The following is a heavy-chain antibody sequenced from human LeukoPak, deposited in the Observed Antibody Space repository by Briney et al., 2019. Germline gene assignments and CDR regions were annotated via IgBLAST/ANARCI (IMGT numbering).Heavy chain of an antibody. J-gene: IGHJ4*02. V-gene: IGHV4-39*01. D-gene: IGHD3-10*01. CDR2: ICYSGST. CDR1: GGSISSSSYY. Sequence: SETLSLTCTVSGGSISSSSYYWGWIRQPPGRGLEWIGSICYSGSTYYNPSLKSRVTISVDTSKNQFSLKLSSVTAADTAVYYCASGIPLWFGELSRDYWGQGTLVTVSS. CDR3: ASGIPLWFGELSRDY.